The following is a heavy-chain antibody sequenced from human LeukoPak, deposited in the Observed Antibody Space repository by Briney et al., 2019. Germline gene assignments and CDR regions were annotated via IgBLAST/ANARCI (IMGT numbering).Heavy chain of an antibody. Sequence: ASVKVSCKASGYIFTDYYMHWVRQAPGQGLEWMGWINPNSGGTNYAQKFQDRVTMTRDTSISTAYMELNRLRSDDTAVYYCARVAISGWPNLPRDYWGQGTLVTVSS. CDR1: GYIFTDYY. CDR3: ARVAISGWPNLPRDY. CDR2: INPNSGGT. D-gene: IGHD6-19*01. V-gene: IGHV1-2*02. J-gene: IGHJ4*02.